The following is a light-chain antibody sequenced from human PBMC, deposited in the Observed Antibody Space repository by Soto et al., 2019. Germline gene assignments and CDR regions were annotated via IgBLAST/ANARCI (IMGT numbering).Light chain of an antibody. J-gene: IGLJ1*01. CDR3: SSYTSSITPYV. CDR2: GVS. V-gene: IGLV2-14*01. CDR1: ITDIGAYNY. Sequence: QSVLTQPASVSGSPGQSITISCTATITDIGAYNYVSWYQQHPGKAPKLLIYGVSSRPSGVSNRFSGSKSGNAAYLTISGLQADDEAEYYCSSYTSSITPYVFGNGTKVTVL.